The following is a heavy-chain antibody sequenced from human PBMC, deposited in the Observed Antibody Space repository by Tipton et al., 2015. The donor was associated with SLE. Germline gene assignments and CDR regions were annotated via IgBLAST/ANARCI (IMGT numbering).Heavy chain of an antibody. CDR2: ISYDGSNK. Sequence: SLRLSCAASGFTFSSYAMHWVRQAPGKGLEWVAVISYDGSNKYYADSVKGRFTISRDNSKNTLDLQMNSLRAEDTAVYYCARAPDYSSYSYYGMDVWGQGTTVTVSS. D-gene: IGHD2-15*01. CDR1: GFTFSSYA. J-gene: IGHJ6*02. V-gene: IGHV3-30-3*01. CDR3: ARAPDYSSYSYYGMDV.